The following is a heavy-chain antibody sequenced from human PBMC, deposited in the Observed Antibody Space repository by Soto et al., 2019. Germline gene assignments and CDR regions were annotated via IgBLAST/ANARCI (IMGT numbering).Heavy chain of an antibody. CDR2: IIPISSTT. CDR3: AKKLGTDPIGSYGLDV. CDR1: GGNFITFA. D-gene: IGHD7-27*01. Sequence: QVELVQSGAEVKKPGSSVKVSCKASGGNFITFAISWVRQAPGQGLEWMGEIIPISSTTKSAHKFQDRVTISANGSSRTVHMELRSLKSEYTAIYFCAKKLGTDPIGSYGLDVWGQGTTVTVSS. J-gene: IGHJ6*02. V-gene: IGHV1-69*01.